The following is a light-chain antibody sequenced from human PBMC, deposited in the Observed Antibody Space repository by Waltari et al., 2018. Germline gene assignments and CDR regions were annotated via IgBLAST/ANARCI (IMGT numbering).Light chain of an antibody. Sequence: DIQMTQSPSSLSASVGDRVTITCRASQHIGSDLGWYHQKSWKAPKRLIYGVSSLHSVVPSRFSRSASGTEFTLTIRSLQPEDFATYYCLQHKTLPRTFGQGTKV. CDR2: GVS. CDR1: QHIGSD. J-gene: IGKJ1*01. CDR3: LQHKTLPRT. V-gene: IGKV1-17*01.